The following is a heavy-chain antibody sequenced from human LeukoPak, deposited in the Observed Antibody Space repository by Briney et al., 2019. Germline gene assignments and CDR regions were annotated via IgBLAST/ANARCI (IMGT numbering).Heavy chain of an antibody. V-gene: IGHV3-15*01. CDR3: TIDLRYCSGGSCYQPVFDY. D-gene: IGHD2-15*01. CDR1: GFTFSDAW. J-gene: IGHJ4*02. Sequence: PGGSLRLSCAASGFTFSDAWMSWVRQAPGKGLEWVGRIKSKTDGGIIDYAAPVKGRFTISRDDSKNTLYLQMNSLKTEDTAVYYCTIDLRYCSGGSCYQPVFDYWGQGTLVTVSS. CDR2: IKSKTDGGII.